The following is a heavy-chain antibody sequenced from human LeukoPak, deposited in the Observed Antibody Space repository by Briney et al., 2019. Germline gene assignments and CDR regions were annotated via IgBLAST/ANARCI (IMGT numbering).Heavy chain of an antibody. Sequence: GGSLRLSCAASGFTVSSSYMSWVRQAPGKGQEWVSIISSAGTTYYADSVKGGFTISRDNSKNTVYLQVNSLRDEDTAVYYCARDLEAANTYYFDYWGQGTMVTVSS. J-gene: IGHJ4*02. V-gene: IGHV3-66*01. CDR2: ISSAGTT. D-gene: IGHD6-13*01. CDR3: ARDLEAANTYYFDY. CDR1: GFTVSSSY.